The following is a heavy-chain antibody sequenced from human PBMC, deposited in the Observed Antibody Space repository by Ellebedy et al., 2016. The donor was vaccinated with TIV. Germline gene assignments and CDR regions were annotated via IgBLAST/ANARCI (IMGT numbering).Heavy chain of an antibody. V-gene: IGHV4-59*01. Sequence: GSLRLXXTVSGGSISSYYWSWIRQPPGKGLEWIGYIYYSGRTNYNPSLKSRVTISVDTSKNQFPLKLSSVTAADTAVYYCARDQLSYYGMDVWGQGTTVTVSS. CDR1: GGSISSYY. J-gene: IGHJ6*02. D-gene: IGHD3-16*02. CDR2: IYYSGRT. CDR3: ARDQLSYYGMDV.